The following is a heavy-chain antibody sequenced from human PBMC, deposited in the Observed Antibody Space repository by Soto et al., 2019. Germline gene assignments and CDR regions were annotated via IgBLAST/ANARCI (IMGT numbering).Heavy chain of an antibody. CDR1: GGTLSSYP. Sequence: VASVKVSCKASGGTLSSYPISWVRQAPGQGLEWMGVIIPIFGTANFAQKLQGRVTITADESTSTAYMELSSLRSEDTAVYYCARPRTVATTKGYDYWGQGTMVTVSS. D-gene: IGHD1-1*01. J-gene: IGHJ4*02. V-gene: IGHV1-69*13. CDR2: IIPIFGTA. CDR3: ARPRTVATTKGYDY.